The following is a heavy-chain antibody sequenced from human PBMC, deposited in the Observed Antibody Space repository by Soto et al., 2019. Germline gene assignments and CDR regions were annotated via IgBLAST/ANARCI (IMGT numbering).Heavy chain of an antibody. J-gene: IGHJ6*02. V-gene: IGHV1-69*12. CDR1: GGTFSSYA. CDR2: IIPIFGTA. D-gene: IGHD1-1*01. Sequence: QVQLVQSGAEVKKPGSSVKVSCKASGGTFSSYAISWVRQAPGQGLEWMGGIIPIFGTANYAQKFQGRVTITADEPTRTAYMELRSLRSEDTAVYYCAGDFSGTTTAYYYYGMDVWGQGTTVTVSS. CDR3: AGDFSGTTTAYYYYGMDV.